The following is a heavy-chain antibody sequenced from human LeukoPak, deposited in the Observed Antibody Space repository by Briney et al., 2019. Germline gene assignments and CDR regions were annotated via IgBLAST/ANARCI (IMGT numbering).Heavy chain of an antibody. J-gene: IGHJ4*02. CDR3: ASLYGSGNLGQN. V-gene: IGHV4-34*01. Sequence: SETLSLTCAVYGGSLSGYYWSWIRQPPGKGLEWIGEINHSGSTNYNPSLKSRVTISVDTSKNQFSLKLSSVTAADTAVYYCASLYGSGNLGQNWGQGTLVTVSS. CDR2: INHSGST. D-gene: IGHD3-10*01. CDR1: GGSLSGYY.